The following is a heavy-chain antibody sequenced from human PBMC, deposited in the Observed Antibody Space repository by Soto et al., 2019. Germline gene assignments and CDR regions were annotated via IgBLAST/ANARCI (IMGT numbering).Heavy chain of an antibody. Sequence: PSETLSLTCAVYGGSFSGYYWSWIRQPPGKGLEWIGEINHSGSTNYNPSLKSRVTISVDTSKNQFSLKLSSVTAADTAVYYCARGGQGHGRYFDWLLYRFWFDPPGQGTLVTLPS. D-gene: IGHD3-9*01. CDR1: GGSFSGYY. J-gene: IGHJ5*02. V-gene: IGHV4-34*01. CDR2: INHSGST. CDR3: ARGGQGHGRYFDWLLYRFWFDP.